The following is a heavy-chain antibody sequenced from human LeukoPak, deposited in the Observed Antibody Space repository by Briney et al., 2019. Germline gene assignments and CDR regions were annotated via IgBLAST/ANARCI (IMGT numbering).Heavy chain of an antibody. CDR3: ARAQDYDSSGYVDGFDI. CDR1: GFTFSTYG. V-gene: IGHV3-33*01. J-gene: IGHJ3*02. Sequence: GGSLRLSCAASGFTFSTYGMHWVRQAPGKGLEWVAVIWYDGSKKYYADSVKGRFTISRDNSKNTPYLQMNSLRAEDTAVYYCARAQDYDSSGYVDGFDIWGQGTMVTVSS. D-gene: IGHD3-22*01. CDR2: IWYDGSKK.